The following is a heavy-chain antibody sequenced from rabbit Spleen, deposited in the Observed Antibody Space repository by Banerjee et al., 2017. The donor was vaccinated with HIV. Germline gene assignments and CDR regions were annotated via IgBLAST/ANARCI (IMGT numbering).Heavy chain of an antibody. V-gene: IGHV1S45*01. J-gene: IGHJ4*01. CDR3: VRDGDGTNVFWYFNF. CDR2: INAATGKP. Sequence: QEQLVESGGGLVQPTGSLTLTCKASGFSFGDRDVMCWVRQAPGKGLEWIACINAATGKPVYATWAKGRFTISRTSSTTVTLQMTSLTAADTATYFCVRDGDGTNVFWYFNFWGQGTLVTVS. D-gene: IGHD7-1*01. CDR1: GFSFGDRDV.